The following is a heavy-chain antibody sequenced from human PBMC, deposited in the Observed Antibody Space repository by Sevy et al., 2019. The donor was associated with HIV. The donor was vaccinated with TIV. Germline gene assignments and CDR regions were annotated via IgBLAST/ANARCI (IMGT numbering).Heavy chain of an antibody. D-gene: IGHD3-22*01. J-gene: IGHJ4*02. CDR2: FDPEDGET. CDR3: ATXXXYYDNXXYPFXS. V-gene: IGHV1-24*01. Sequence: ASVKVSCKVTGYTLTELSLHWVRQTSVKGLEWMGSFDPEDGETIYAQKFQGRITMTEDTSTDTAYMELSSLRSEDTAVXYCATXXXYYDNXXYPFXSWXQGTLVTVSS. CDR1: GYTLTELS.